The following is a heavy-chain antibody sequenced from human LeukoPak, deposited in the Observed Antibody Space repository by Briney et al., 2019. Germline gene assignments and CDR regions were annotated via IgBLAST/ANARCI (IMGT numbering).Heavy chain of an antibody. V-gene: IGHV3-74*01. CDR3: VTGTNFDY. J-gene: IGHJ4*02. CDR1: GFTFSSFW. CDR2: IKTDGTTT. Sequence: PGGSLRLSCVASGFTFSSFWMHWVRQAPGKGLVWVSRIKTDGTTTRYADSVKGRFTISRDNAKNTLYLQINSLRDDDTALYYCVTGTNFDYWGQGALVTVSS.